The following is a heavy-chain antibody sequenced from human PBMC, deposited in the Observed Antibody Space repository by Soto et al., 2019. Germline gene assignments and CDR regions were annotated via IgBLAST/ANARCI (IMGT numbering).Heavy chain of an antibody. J-gene: IGHJ4*02. CDR3: ARRKVD. D-gene: IGHD1-26*01. Sequence: DVQVVESGGGLVQPGGSLRLSCAVSGFSVSGSYMCWVRQAPGKGLEWVSGVYSGGNAYYADSVQGRFTISRDNSRNTVFLQMNSLRVEDTAVYYCARRKVDWGQGTLVTVSS. CDR2: VYSGGNA. V-gene: IGHV3-66*01. CDR1: GFSVSGSY.